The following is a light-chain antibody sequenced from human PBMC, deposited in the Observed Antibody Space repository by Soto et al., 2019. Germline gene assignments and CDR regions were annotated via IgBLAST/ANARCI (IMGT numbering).Light chain of an antibody. Sequence: MVLTRSPGTRSLSPLGVASRAFMASQSLGGNFLAWYQEKPGQAPRLLIYGASSRASGIPDRFSGSGSGTDFTLTISGLEPQDFAVYYCQQYGSSPITFGEGTRLEI. J-gene: IGKJ5*01. CDR2: GAS. V-gene: IGKV3-20*01. CDR1: QSLGGNF. CDR3: QQYGSSPIT.